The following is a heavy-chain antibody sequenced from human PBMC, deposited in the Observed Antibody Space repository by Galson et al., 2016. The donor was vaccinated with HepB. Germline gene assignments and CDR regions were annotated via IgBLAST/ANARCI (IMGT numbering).Heavy chain of an antibody. CDR2: IYGDVTT. D-gene: IGHD2-2*01. J-gene: IGHJ4*02. CDR3: TTLGGSSTRSNKDFDN. Sequence: SLRLSCAASGFTVSRNYMSWVRQAPGKGLEWVSIIYGDVTTYYADSVKGRFTITRHTSEDTLYLQMDRLRPEDTAVYYYTTLGGSSTRSNKDFDNWGQGTLVTVSS. CDR1: GFTVSRNY. V-gene: IGHV3-53*04.